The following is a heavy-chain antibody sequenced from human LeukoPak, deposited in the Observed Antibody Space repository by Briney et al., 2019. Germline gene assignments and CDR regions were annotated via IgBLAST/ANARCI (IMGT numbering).Heavy chain of an antibody. J-gene: IGHJ4*02. D-gene: IGHD3-10*01. V-gene: IGHV3-30*02. CDR2: IRNDGSNK. Sequence: GGSLRLSCAASGFTFSSYAMHWVRQAPGKGLEWVAFIRNDGSNKYYADSVKGRFTISRDNSKNTLFLQMNSLRAEDTSVYYCAKDSGQYFDYWGQGTPVTVSS. CDR1: GFTFSSYA. CDR3: AKDSGQYFDY.